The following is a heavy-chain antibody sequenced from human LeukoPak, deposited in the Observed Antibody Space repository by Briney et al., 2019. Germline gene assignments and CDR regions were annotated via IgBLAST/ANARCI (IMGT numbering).Heavy chain of an antibody. V-gene: IGHV3-21*01. Sequence: GGSLRLSCAASGFTFSSYSMNWVRQAPGKGLEWVSSISSSSSYIYYADSVKGRFTISRDNAKNSLYLQMNSLRAEDTAVFYCAKDSSSSNYYYGMDVWGQGTTVTVSS. CDR2: ISSSSSYI. CDR1: GFTFSSYS. CDR3: AKDSSSSNYYYGMDV. D-gene: IGHD6-6*01. J-gene: IGHJ6*02.